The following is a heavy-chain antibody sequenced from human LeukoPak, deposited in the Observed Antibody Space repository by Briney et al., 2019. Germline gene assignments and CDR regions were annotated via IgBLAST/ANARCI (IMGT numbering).Heavy chain of an antibody. CDR2: ISSGSSTR. CDR3: ARLRYYAVDV. CDR1: GFTFSDYY. J-gene: IGHJ6*02. Sequence: GGSLRLSCAASGFTFSDYYMSWIRQAPGKGLEWVSYISSGSSTRYYADSVKGRFTISRDNAKSSLFLQMNSLRAEDTAVYFCARLRYYAVDVWGQGTTVIVSS. V-gene: IGHV3-11*04.